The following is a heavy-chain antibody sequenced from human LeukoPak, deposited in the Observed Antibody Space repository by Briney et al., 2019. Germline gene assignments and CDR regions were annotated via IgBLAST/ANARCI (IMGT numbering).Heavy chain of an antibody. Sequence: GGSLRLSCAASGFPFSTYGMHWVRQAPGKGLEGVAFTRYDGNKADYADSVKGRFTISRDNSKNTLFLQMNRLRTEDTAEYYCAKDTSGSYQRTLDYWGQGILVTVCS. D-gene: IGHD1-26*01. CDR3: AKDTSGSYQRTLDY. J-gene: IGHJ4*02. CDR2: TRYDGNKA. CDR1: GFPFSTYG. V-gene: IGHV3-30*02.